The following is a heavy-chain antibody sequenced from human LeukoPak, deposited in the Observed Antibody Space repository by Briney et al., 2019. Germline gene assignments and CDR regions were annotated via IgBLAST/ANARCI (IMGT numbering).Heavy chain of an antibody. CDR3: ARDADNYYDSSGYSDY. V-gene: IGHV3-21*01. J-gene: IGHJ4*02. CDR2: ISSSSYI. Sequence: GGSLRLSCAASGFTFSSYSMNWVRQAPGKGLEWVSSISSSSYIYYADSVKGRFTISRDNAKNSLYLQMNSLRAEDTAVYYCARDADNYYDSSGYSDYWGQGTLVTVSS. CDR1: GFTFSSYS. D-gene: IGHD3-22*01.